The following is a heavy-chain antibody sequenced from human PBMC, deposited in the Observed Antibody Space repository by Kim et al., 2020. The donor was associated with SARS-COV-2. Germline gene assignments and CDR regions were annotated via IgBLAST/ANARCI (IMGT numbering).Heavy chain of an antibody. Sequence: TVYAEKLQGRVTVTRDTSTNTVYMELGSLTSEDTAVYYCARTQDGDMDFWGQGTLVIVSS. V-gene: IGHV1-46*01. J-gene: IGHJ4*02. CDR2: T. CDR3: ARTQDGDMDF. D-gene: IGHD7-27*01.